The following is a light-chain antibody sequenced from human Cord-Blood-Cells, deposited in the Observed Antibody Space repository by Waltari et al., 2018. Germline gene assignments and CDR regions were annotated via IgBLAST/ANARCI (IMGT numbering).Light chain of an antibody. Sequence: QSVLTQPPSVSGAPGQRVTISCTGSSSNIGAGYDVHWYQQLPGTAPKLLNYRTTTRPAGVPDRFSGSKAGTSASLAITGLQAEDEADYYCQSYDSSLSGSVFGGGTKLTVL. J-gene: IGLJ3*02. CDR1: SSNIGAGYD. V-gene: IGLV1-40*01. CDR2: RTT. CDR3: QSYDSSLSGSV.